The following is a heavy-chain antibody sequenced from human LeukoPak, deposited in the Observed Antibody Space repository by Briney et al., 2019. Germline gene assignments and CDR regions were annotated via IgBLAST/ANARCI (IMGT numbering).Heavy chain of an antibody. Sequence: SVKVSCKASGGTFSSYAISWVRQAPGQGLEWMGGIIPIFGTANYAQKFQGRVTITADRSTSTAYMELSSLRSEDTAVYYCARGRTAANYFDYWGQGTLVTVSS. CDR3: ARGRTAANYFDY. D-gene: IGHD1-1*01. CDR1: GGTFSSYA. CDR2: IIPIFGTA. V-gene: IGHV1-69*06. J-gene: IGHJ4*02.